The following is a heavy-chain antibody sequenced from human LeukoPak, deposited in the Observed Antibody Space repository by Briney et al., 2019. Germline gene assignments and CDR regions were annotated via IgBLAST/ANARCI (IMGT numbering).Heavy chain of an antibody. CDR1: GFTFSSYA. J-gene: IGHJ4*02. Sequence: GGSLRLSCAASGFTFSSYAMSWVRQAPGKGLEWVSAISGSGGSAYYADSVKGRFTISRDNSKNTLYLQMNSLRAEDTAVYYCAKVGCSSTSCYFDYWGQGTLVTLSS. V-gene: IGHV3-23*01. CDR2: ISGSGGSA. CDR3: AKVGCSSTSCYFDY. D-gene: IGHD2-2*01.